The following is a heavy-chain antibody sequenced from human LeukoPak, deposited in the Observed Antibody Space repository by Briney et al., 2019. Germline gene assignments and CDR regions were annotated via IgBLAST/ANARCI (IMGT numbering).Heavy chain of an antibody. CDR1: GFTFSGYW. J-gene: IGHJ4*02. V-gene: IGHV3-74*01. Sequence: GGSLRLSCVASGFTFSGYWMHWVRQAPGMGLVWVSRLNSDGTTINYADSVKGRFTISRDNAKNTVYLQMSGLRDDDTALYFCVRGQGGPPTIALDYWAQEALATV. CDR2: LNSDGTTI. CDR3: VRGQGGPPTIALDY. D-gene: IGHD1-1*01.